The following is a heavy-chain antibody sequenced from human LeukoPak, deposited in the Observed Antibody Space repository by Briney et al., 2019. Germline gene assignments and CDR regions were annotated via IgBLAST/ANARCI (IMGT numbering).Heavy chain of an antibody. CDR3: AKDLGGPTDY. D-gene: IGHD6-25*01. Sequence: GGSLRLSCAASGFTFSSYGMHWVRQAPGKGLEWVAVISYDGSNKYYADSVKGRFTISRDNSKNTLYLQMDSLRAEDTAVYYCAKDLGGPTDYWGQGTLVTVSS. J-gene: IGHJ4*02. CDR2: ISYDGSNK. CDR1: GFTFSSYG. V-gene: IGHV3-30*18.